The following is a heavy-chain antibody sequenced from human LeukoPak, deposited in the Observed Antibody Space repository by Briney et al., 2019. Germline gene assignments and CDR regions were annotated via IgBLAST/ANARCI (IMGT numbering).Heavy chain of an antibody. D-gene: IGHD4-17*01. J-gene: IGHJ5*02. CDR1: GGTFNNSA. Sequence: SVKVSCKTSGGTFNNSAISWVRQAPGQGLEWLGGIMPLFGTAGYAQKFQGRVTITKDESTRTVYLELTSLTSDDTAAYYCARDVHGDYGSGWFNPWGQGTLVSVSS. CDR2: IMPLFGTA. V-gene: IGHV1-69*05. CDR3: ARDVHGDYGSGWFNP.